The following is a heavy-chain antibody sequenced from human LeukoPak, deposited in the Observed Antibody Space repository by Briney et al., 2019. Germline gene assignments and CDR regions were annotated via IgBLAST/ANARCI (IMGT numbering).Heavy chain of an antibody. Sequence: SETLSLTCTVSGGSVSSGSYYWSWIRQPPGKGLEWIGYIYYSGSTNYNPSLKSRVTISIDTSKNQFSLKLTSVTSADTAVYYCARDGPAYTSRWYDYYYGLDVWGQGTTVTVSS. CDR3: ARDGPAYTSRWYDYYYGLDV. J-gene: IGHJ6*02. V-gene: IGHV4-61*01. CDR2: IYYSGST. CDR1: GGSVSSGSYY. D-gene: IGHD2-2*01.